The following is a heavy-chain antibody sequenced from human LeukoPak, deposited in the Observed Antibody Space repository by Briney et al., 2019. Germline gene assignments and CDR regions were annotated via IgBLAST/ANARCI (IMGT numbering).Heavy chain of an antibody. CDR3: ARVWGVAVAGSYYYYGMDV. CDR1: GGSISSGSYY. Sequence: SQTLSLTCTVSGGSISSGSYYWSWIRQPAGKGLEWIGRIYTSGSTNYNPSLKSRVTISVDTSKNQFSLKLSSVTAADTAVYYCARVWGVAVAGSYYYYGMDVWGQGTTVTVSS. CDR2: IYTSGST. D-gene: IGHD6-19*01. J-gene: IGHJ6*02. V-gene: IGHV4-61*02.